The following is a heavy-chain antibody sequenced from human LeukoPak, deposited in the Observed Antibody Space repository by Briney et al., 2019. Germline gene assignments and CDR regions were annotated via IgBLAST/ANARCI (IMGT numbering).Heavy chain of an antibody. CDR1: GFTFSTYW. Sequence: GKSLRLSCAASGFTFSTYWMHWVRQAPGKGLEWVSRINGDGTTTVYADSVKGRFTISRDNSKNMMYLQMKSLRDEDTAVYYCARDKPSGDYLFDYWGQGTLVTVSS. D-gene: IGHD3-10*01. V-gene: IGHV3-74*01. J-gene: IGHJ4*02. CDR2: INGDGTTT. CDR3: ARDKPSGDYLFDY.